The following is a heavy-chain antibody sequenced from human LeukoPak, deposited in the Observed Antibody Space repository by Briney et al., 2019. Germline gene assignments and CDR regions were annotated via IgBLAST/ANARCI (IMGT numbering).Heavy chain of an antibody. D-gene: IGHD2-15*01. CDR3: ASSVVAASTYYYYGMDV. V-gene: IGHV4-30-2*06. J-gene: IGHJ6*02. Sequence: PSQTLSLTCAVSGVSLSGDDYSWSWIRQSPGKDLEWIGYIYHSGSTHYNPSLKSRVTISVDRSKNQFSLKLSSVTAADTAVYYCASSVVAASTYYYYGMDVWGQGTTVTVSS. CDR2: IYHSGST. CDR1: GVSLSGDDYS.